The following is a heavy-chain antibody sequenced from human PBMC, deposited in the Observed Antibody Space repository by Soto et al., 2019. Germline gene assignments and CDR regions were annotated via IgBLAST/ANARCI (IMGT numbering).Heavy chain of an antibody. CDR3: ARDSWSYADY. Sequence: EVQLVESGGGLVQPGGSLRLSCAASGFTFSSYWMHWVRQAPGKGLVWVSRINSDGSSTDYAVSVKGRFTISRDTSKNTMYLQMTNLRAEDTAVYYCARDSWSYADYWGQGTLVTVSS. V-gene: IGHV3-74*01. CDR2: INSDGSST. J-gene: IGHJ4*02. CDR1: GFTFSSYW. D-gene: IGHD1-26*01.